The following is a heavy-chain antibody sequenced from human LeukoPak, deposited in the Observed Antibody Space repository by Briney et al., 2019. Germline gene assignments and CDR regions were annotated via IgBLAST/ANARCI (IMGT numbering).Heavy chain of an antibody. CDR1: GGSISRYY. CDR2: INDSGST. V-gene: IGHV4-59*01. J-gene: IGHJ6*02. D-gene: IGHD3-9*01. CDR3: ARVARDSPYFRYYYGMDV. Sequence: SETLSFTCTVSGGSISRYYWSWIRQPPGKGLEWIGYINDSGSTNYNPSLKSRVTMSVDTSQNQFSLKLSSVTAADTAVYYCARVARDSPYFRYYYGMDVWGQGTTVTVSS.